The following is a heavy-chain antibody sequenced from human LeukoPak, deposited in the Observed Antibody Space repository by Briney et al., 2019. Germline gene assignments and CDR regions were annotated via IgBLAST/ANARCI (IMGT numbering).Heavy chain of an antibody. CDR2: IYHSGST. J-gene: IGHJ6*03. D-gene: IGHD5-18*01. CDR1: GGSISSSNW. V-gene: IGHV4-4*02. Sequence: PSETLSLTCAVSGGSISSSNWWSWVRQPPGKGLEWIGEIYHSGSTNYNPSLKSRVTISVDKSKNQFSLKLSSVTAADTAVYYCARARYGYSYADYYMDVWGKGTTVTVSS. CDR3: ARARYGYSYADYYMDV.